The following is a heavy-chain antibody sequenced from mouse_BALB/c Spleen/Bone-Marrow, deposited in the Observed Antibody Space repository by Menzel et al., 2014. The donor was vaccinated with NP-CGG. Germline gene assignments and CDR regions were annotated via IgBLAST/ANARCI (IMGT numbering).Heavy chain of an antibody. V-gene: IGHV14-3*02. CDR1: GFNIKDTY. D-gene: IGHD1-1*01. J-gene: IGHJ3*01. CDR3: ASYYYGSSLFAY. Sequence: EVKLMESGAELVKPGASVKLSCTASGFNIKDTYMHWVKQRPEQGLEWIGRIDPANGNTKYDPKFQDKATITADTSYNTAYLQLSSLTSEDTAVYYCASYYYGSSLFAYWGQGTLVTVSA. CDR2: IDPANGNT.